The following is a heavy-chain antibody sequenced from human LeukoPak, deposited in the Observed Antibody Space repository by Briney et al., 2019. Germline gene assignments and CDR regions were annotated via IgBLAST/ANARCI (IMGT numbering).Heavy chain of an antibody. CDR1: GGSISSYY. CDR3: ARGGHDYGDFARYYYYMDV. Sequence: PSETLSLTCTVPGGSISSYYWSCIRQPARKGLEWIGRIYTSGSTNYNPSLKSRVTISVDKSKNQFSLKLSSVTAADAAVYYCARGGHDYGDFARYYYYMDVWGKGTTVTVSS. V-gene: IGHV4-4*07. J-gene: IGHJ6*03. D-gene: IGHD4-17*01. CDR2: IYTSGST.